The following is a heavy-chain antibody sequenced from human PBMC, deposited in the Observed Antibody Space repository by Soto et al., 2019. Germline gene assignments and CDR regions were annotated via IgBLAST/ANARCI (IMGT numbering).Heavy chain of an antibody. V-gene: IGHV4-39*01. CDR2: IYYSGST. CDR1: GGSISSSSYY. J-gene: IGHJ4*02. D-gene: IGHD3-10*01. CDR3: ASLLTMVRGVLFDY. Sequence: SETLSLACTVSGGSISSSSYYWGWIRQPPGKGLEWIGSIYYSGSTYYNPSLKSRVTISVDTSKNQFSLKLSSVTAADTAVYYCASLLTMVRGVLFDYWGQGTLVTVSS.